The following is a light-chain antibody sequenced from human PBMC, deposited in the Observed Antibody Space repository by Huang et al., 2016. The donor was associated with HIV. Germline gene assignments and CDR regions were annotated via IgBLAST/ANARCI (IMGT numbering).Light chain of an antibody. CDR1: QSISSY. V-gene: IGKV3-15*01. J-gene: IGKJ4*01. Sequence: EIVMTQSPATLSVSPGERATLSCRASQSISSYLAWYQQSPGQAPRLLNYGASTRASGVPARFSSSGAGMEFTLTIRNLQSEEFALYYCQQYNDWYPLTVGGGTKVEIK. CDR3: QQYNDWYPLT. CDR2: GAS.